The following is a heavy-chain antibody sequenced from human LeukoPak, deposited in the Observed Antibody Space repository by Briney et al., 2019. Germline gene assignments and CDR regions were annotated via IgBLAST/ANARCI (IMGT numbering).Heavy chain of an antibody. V-gene: IGHV3-53*01. CDR3: ARVPGGGDFYFDY. D-gene: IGHD2-21*02. CDR2: IYSGGST. J-gene: IGHJ4*02. CDR1: GFTVNSNY. Sequence: GGSLRLSCAASGFTVNSNYMSWVRQAPGKGLEWVSVIYSGGSTYYADSVKGRFTISRDNSKNTLYLQMNSLRAEDTAVYYCARVPGGGDFYFDYWGQGTLVTVSS.